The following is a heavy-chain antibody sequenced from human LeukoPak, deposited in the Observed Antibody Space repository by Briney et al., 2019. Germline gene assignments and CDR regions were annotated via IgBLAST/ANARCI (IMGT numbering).Heavy chain of an antibody. V-gene: IGHV3-30*18. Sequence: GRSLRLSCAASGFTFSSYGMHWVRQAPGKGLEWVAVISYDGSNKYYADSVKGRFTISRDNSKNTLYLQMNSLRAEDTAVYYCAKGPGGAFDYWGQGTLVTVSS. CDR1: GFTFSSYG. D-gene: IGHD3-16*01. J-gene: IGHJ4*02. CDR2: ISYDGSNK. CDR3: AKGPGGAFDY.